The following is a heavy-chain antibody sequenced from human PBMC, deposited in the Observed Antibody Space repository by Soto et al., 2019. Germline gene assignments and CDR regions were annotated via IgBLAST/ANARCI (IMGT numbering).Heavy chain of an antibody. V-gene: IGHV3-21*01. J-gene: IGHJ6*02. CDR1: GFTFSSYS. CDR2: ISSSSSYI. Sequence: GGSLTLSFAASGFTFSSYSMNWVRQAPGKGLEWVSFISSSSSYIYYAASVKGRFTISRDNAKNSLYLQMSSLRADDTAVYYCARDTRSVLRVYARTVAATPYYYYGMDVWGQGTTVTVSS. D-gene: IGHD2-8*01. CDR3: ARDTRSVLRVYARTVAATPYYYYGMDV.